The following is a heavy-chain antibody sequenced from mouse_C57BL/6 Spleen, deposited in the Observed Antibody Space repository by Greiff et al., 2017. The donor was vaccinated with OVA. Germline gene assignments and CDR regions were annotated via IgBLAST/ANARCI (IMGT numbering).Heavy chain of an antibody. CDR1: GYAFTNYL. V-gene: IGHV1-54*01. CDR3: AMGDYAWFAY. Sequence: VQLQQSGAELVRPGPSVKVSCKASGYAFTNYLIAWVKQRPGQGLEWIGVINPGSGGTNYNEKFKGKATLTAYKSSSTAYMQLSSLTSEDSAVYFCAMGDYAWFAYWGQGTLVTVSA. CDR2: INPGSGGT. D-gene: IGHD2-4*01. J-gene: IGHJ3*01.